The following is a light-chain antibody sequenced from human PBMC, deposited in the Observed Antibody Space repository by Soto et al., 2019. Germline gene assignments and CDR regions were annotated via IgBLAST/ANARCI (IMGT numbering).Light chain of an antibody. CDR2: AAS. V-gene: IGKV1-9*01. J-gene: IGKJ4*01. CDR1: QDIAIY. Sequence: IKLNHSPSSLSASLGARVTITCRASQDIAIYLAWYQQKPGEVPKLLIYAASTLYGGVPSRFSGSGSGTDFALTITSLQAEDFATYYCQQLRMYPSTFGGGTKVDI. CDR3: QQLRMYPST.